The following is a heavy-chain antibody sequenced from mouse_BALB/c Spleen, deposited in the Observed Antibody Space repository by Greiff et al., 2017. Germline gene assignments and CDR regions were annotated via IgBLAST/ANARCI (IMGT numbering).Heavy chain of an antibody. CDR1: GYTFTSYW. V-gene: IGHV1-69*02. D-gene: IGHD2-3*01. J-gene: IGHJ4*01. CDR2: IYPSDSYT. Sequence: QVQLKQPGAELVRPGASVKLSCKASGYTFTSYWINWVKQRPGQGLEWIGNIYPSDSYTNYNQKFKDKATLTVDKSSSTAYMQLSSPTSEDSAVYYFTRNDGYYAMDYWGQGTSVTVSA. CDR3: TRNDGYYAMDY.